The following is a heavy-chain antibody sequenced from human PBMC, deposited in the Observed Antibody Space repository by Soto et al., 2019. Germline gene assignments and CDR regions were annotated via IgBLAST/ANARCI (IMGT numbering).Heavy chain of an antibody. CDR1: GFSFSTAGEA. V-gene: IGHV2-5*01. CDR3: AHSDGGYEIIYFDF. D-gene: IGHD5-12*01. J-gene: IGHJ4*02. Sequence: QITLKESGPPLVKPTQPLTLTCTFSGFSFSTAGEAVGWIRQPPGGALEWLALVYWNDDKRFSPSLKTRLTITGDTSKTQVVLSLTSVDPGDTATYFCAHSDGGYEIIYFDFWGQGTPVTVST. CDR2: VYWNDDK.